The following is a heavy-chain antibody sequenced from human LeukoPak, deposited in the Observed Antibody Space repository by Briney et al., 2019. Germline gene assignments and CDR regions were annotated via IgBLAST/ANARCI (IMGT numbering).Heavy chain of an antibody. CDR1: GGSFSGYY. Sequence: SETLSLTCAVYGGSFSGYYWSWIRQPPGKGLEWIGEINHSGSTNYNPSLKSRVTISVDTSKNQFSLKLSSVTAADTAVYYCARFPNYYGSGSSGFDPWGQGTLVTVSS. CDR3: ARFPNYYGSGSSGFDP. J-gene: IGHJ5*02. D-gene: IGHD3-10*01. CDR2: INHSGST. V-gene: IGHV4-34*01.